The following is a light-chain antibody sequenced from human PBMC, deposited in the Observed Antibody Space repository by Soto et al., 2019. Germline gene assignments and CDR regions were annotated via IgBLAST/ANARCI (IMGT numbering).Light chain of an antibody. Sequence: AIRMTQSPSSLSASTGDRVTITCRASQGISSYLAWYQQKPGKAPKLLNYAAYTLQSGVPSRFSGSGTGTDFTLTICCLQSEDSATYYCQQYYSYPSFGGGTKVEIK. CDR2: AAY. CDR1: QGISSY. CDR3: QQYYSYPS. J-gene: IGKJ4*01. V-gene: IGKV1-8*01.